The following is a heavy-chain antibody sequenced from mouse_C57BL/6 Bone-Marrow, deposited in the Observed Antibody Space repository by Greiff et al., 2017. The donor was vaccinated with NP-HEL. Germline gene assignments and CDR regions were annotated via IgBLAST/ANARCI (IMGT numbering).Heavy chain of an antibody. CDR3: ATPFTTVPYWYFDV. J-gene: IGHJ1*03. CDR2: IWSGGST. D-gene: IGHD1-1*01. CDR1: GFSLTSYG. Sequence: VQGVESGPGLVQPSQSLSITCTVSGFSLTSYGVHWVRQSPGKGLEWLGVIWSGGSTDYNAAFISRLSISKDNSKSQVFFKMNSLQADDTAIYYCATPFTTVPYWYFDVWGTGTTVTVSS. V-gene: IGHV2-2*01.